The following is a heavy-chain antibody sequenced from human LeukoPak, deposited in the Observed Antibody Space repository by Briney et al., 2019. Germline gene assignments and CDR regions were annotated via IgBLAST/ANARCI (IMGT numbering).Heavy chain of an antibody. Sequence: AGGSLRLSCAASGFTFSSYSMNWVRQAPGKGLEWVSYISSSSSTIYYADSVKGRFTISRDNAKNSLYLQMNSLRAEDTAVYYCARDLVDTAMVLPFDYWGQGTLVTVSS. J-gene: IGHJ4*02. V-gene: IGHV3-48*01. CDR1: GFTFSSYS. CDR2: ISSSSSTI. D-gene: IGHD5-18*01. CDR3: ARDLVDTAMVLPFDY.